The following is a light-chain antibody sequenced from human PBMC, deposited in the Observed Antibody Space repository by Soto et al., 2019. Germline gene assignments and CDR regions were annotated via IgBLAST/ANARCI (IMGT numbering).Light chain of an antibody. Sequence: EIVMTQSPGTLSLSLGDRATLSCWASQSVGSSYLGWYQQKPGQSPRLLIYGASSRATDIPDRFSGSGSGTDFSLTISRLEPEDFAVYYCQQYGGSPRTFGQGTKVDNK. V-gene: IGKV3-20*01. CDR2: GAS. CDR1: QSVGSSY. CDR3: QQYGGSPRT. J-gene: IGKJ1*01.